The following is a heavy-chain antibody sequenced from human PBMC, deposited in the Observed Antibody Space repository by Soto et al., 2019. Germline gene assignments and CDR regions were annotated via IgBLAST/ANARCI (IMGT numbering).Heavy chain of an antibody. V-gene: IGHV4-4*02. D-gene: IGHD6-13*01. Sequence: SETLSLTCAVSGGSISSSNWWSWVRQPPGKGLEWIGEIYHSGSTNYNPSLKSRVTISVDKSKNQFSLKLRSVTAAETDGYYNAGADMGGSSSPFAFWGKRTLVLVSS. CDR2: IYHSGST. CDR3: AGADMGGSSSPFAF. J-gene: IGHJ4*02. CDR1: GGSISSSNW.